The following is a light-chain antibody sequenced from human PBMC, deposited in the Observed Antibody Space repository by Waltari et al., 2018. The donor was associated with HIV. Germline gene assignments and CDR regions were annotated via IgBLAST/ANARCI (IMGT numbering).Light chain of an antibody. CDR3: QAWGSTTSGV. V-gene: IGLV3-1*01. J-gene: IGLJ2*01. CDR2: QDD. CDR1: DLGDKY. Sequence: SYEVTQPPSVAVSPGQTASIPCSGSDLGDKYTCWYQQKPGQSPLLVIYQDDKRPSGIPARFSASSSGHTATLTISGTLPMDEADYYCQAWGSTTSGVFGRGTKLTVL.